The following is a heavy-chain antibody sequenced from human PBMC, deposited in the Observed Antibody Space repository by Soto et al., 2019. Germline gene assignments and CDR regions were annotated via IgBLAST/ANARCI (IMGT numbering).Heavy chain of an antibody. CDR2: ISGSGGST. Sequence: PGGSLILSCAAPGFTFSIYAISLVRQAQGKGLEWVSAISGSGGSTYYADSVKGRFTISRDNSKNTLYLQMKSLRAEDTAVYYCAKSHSSSWYGPFDPWGQGTLVTVSS. D-gene: IGHD6-13*01. CDR3: AKSHSSSWYGPFDP. J-gene: IGHJ5*02. V-gene: IGHV3-23*01. CDR1: GFTFSIYA.